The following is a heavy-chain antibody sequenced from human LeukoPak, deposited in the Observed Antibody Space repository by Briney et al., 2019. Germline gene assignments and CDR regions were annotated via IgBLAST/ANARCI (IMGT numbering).Heavy chain of an antibody. CDR3: AKDVVLWYTQGRGVLDF. V-gene: IGHV3-43*02. Sequence: PGGSLRLSCAASGFTFDDYAMHWVCQAPGKGLEWVSLVSGDGESTFYADSLKGRFTISRDNSKNSLYLQMNSLGTEDTALYYCAKDVVLWYTQGRGVLDFWGQGTLVTVSS. D-gene: IGHD2-21*01. CDR2: VSGDGEST. J-gene: IGHJ4*02. CDR1: GFTFDDYA.